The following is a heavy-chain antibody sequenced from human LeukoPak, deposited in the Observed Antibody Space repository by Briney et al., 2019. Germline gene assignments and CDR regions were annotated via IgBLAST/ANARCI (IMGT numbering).Heavy chain of an antibody. V-gene: IGHV1-69*04. CDR1: GGTFSSYA. Sequence: ASVKVSCKASGGTFSSYAISWVRQAPGQGLEWMGRIIPILGIANYAQKFQGRVTITADKSTSTAYMELSSLRSEDTAVYYCARADKCGGDCYSVWYYYYGMDVWGQGTTVTVSS. CDR3: ARADKCGGDCYSVWYYYYGMDV. CDR2: IIPILGIA. J-gene: IGHJ6*02. D-gene: IGHD2-21*02.